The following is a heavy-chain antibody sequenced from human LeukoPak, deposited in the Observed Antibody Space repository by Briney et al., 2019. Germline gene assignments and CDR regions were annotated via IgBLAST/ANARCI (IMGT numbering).Heavy chain of an antibody. CDR3: ARSRGTIYRADEYDI. CDR2: IYSNGFT. D-gene: IGHD3-16*02. V-gene: IGHV4-31*03. J-gene: IGHJ3*02. CDR1: GASISSGIYY. Sequence: SQTLSLTCTVSGASISSGIYYWTWIRHHPGQGLEWIGYIYSNGFTHYNPSLRSRVTMSVDTTNNQFSLRMTSVTVADTATYYCARSRGTIYRADEYDIWGQGTMVTVSS.